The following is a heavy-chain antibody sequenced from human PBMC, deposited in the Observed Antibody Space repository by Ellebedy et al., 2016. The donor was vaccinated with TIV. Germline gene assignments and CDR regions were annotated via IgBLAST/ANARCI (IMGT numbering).Heavy chain of an antibody. V-gene: IGHV4-4*02. D-gene: IGHD6-13*01. J-gene: IGHJ5*02. CDR1: GGSISSSNW. CDR2: IYYRGNT. Sequence: SETLSLTCAVSGGSISSSNWWTWVRQPPGKGLEWIGEIYYRGNTNYNPSLKSRVTISIDKSKNQFSLNLKSVTAADTAVYYCARRYSSSWYWFDPWGQGTLVSVSS. CDR3: ARRYSSSWYWFDP.